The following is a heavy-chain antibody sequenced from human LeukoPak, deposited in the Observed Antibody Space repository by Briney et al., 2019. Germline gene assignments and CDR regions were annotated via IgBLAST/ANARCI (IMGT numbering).Heavy chain of an antibody. J-gene: IGHJ4*02. D-gene: IGHD4-17*01. CDR2: FDPEDGET. CDR3: ATSRPGTVTTLLDY. CDR1: GYTLTELS. V-gene: IGHV1-24*01. Sequence: ASVKVSCKVSGYTLTELSMHWVRQAPGKGLEWMGGFDPEDGETIYAQKFQGRVTMTEDTSTDTAYMELSSLRSEDTAVYYCATSRPGTVTTLLDYWGQGTLVTVSS.